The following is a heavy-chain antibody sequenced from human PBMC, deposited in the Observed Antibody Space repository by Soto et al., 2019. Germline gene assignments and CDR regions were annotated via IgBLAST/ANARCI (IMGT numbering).Heavy chain of an antibody. J-gene: IGHJ4*02. D-gene: IGHD4-17*01. Sequence: EVQLLESGGGLVQPGGSLRLSCAASGFTFSSYAMSWVRQAPGKGLEWVSAISGSGGSTYYADSVKGRFTISRDNPKNTPYLQMNSLRAEDTAVYYCENHLPVTTNAYWGQGTLVTVSS. CDR1: GFTFSSYA. V-gene: IGHV3-23*01. CDR2: ISGSGGST. CDR3: ENHLPVTTNAY.